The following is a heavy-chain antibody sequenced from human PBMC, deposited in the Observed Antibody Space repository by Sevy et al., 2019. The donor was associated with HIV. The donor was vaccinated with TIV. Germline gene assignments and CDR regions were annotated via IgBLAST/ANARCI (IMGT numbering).Heavy chain of an antibody. CDR3: ARGGRQQWLVGGFDY. J-gene: IGHJ4*02. V-gene: IGHV3-48*02. CDR2: ISSSSSSI. Sequence: GGSLRLSCAVSGFTLSSYSMNWVRQAPGKGLEWVSYISSSSSSIYYADSVKGRFTISRENAKNSLYLQMNSLRDEDTAVYYCARGGRQQWLVGGFDYWGQGTLVTVSS. D-gene: IGHD6-19*01. CDR1: GFTLSSYS.